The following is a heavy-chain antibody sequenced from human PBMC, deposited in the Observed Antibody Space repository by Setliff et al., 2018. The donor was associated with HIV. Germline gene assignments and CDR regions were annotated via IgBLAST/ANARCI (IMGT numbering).Heavy chain of an antibody. D-gene: IGHD3-3*01. CDR1: GGSISRSAPY. CDR2: VHYSGTT. CDR3: ARHVTTYDFWQTSASAEALNY. J-gene: IGHJ4*01. Sequence: ETLSLTCTVSGGSISRSAPYWAWIRQPPGKGLQWIGTVHYSGTTHYNPSLKSRVIISVDTYNSQLSLVLTSVTSADTSIYYCARHVTTYDFWQTSASAEALNYWGHGTQVTVSS. V-gene: IGHV4-39*01.